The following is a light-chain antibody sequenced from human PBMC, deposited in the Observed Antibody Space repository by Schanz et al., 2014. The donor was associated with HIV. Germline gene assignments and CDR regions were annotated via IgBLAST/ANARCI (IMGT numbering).Light chain of an antibody. CDR2: DTK. CDR3: LLSYTDAHV. V-gene: IGLV7-46*01. J-gene: IGLJ1*01. CDR1: AGAITSGHY. Sequence: QAVVTQEPSLTVSPGGTVTLTCGSNAGAITSGHYPYWFQQKPGQAPRTLIYDTKDRHSWTPARFSGSLLGGKAALTLSGAQPEDEADYYCLLSYTDAHVFGTGTKLTVL.